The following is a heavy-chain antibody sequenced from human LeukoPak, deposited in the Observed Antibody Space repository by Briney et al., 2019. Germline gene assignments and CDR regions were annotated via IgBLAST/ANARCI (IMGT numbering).Heavy chain of an antibody. J-gene: IGHJ3*02. CDR2: IYYSGST. Sequence: PSETLSLTCTVSGGSISSGGYYWSWIRQYPGKGLEWIGYIYYSGSTYYNPSLKSRVTISVDTSKNQFSLKLSSVTAADTAVYYCARGLSRWLQLRAFDIWGQGTMVTVSS. V-gene: IGHV4-31*03. D-gene: IGHD5-24*01. CDR1: GGSISSGGYY. CDR3: ARGLSRWLQLRAFDI.